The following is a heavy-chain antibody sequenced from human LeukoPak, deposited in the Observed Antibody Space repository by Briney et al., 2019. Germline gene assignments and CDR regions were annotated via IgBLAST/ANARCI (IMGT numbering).Heavy chain of an antibody. Sequence: PSETLSLTCTVSGGSISTYYWSWIRRPPGKGLEWIAYIHASGPTNYNPSLKSRITISVDTSKNQFSLKLSPVTAADTAVYYCARHDAGIAARPFDNWGQGTLVTVSS. CDR3: ARHDAGIAARPFDN. V-gene: IGHV4-4*09. CDR1: GGSISTYY. J-gene: IGHJ4*02. CDR2: IHASGPT. D-gene: IGHD6-6*01.